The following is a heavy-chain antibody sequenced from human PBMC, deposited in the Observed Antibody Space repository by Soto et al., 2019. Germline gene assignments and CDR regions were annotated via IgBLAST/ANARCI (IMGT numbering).Heavy chain of an antibody. Sequence: GESLKISCKGSGYSFTSYWIGWVRQMPGKGLEWMGIIYPGDSDTRYSPSFQGQVTISADKSISTAYLQWSSLKASDTAMYYCARQGGRFGELLPRRLAPWGQGTLVTVSS. CDR3: ARQGGRFGELLPRRLAP. V-gene: IGHV5-51*01. CDR2: IYPGDSDT. J-gene: IGHJ5*02. D-gene: IGHD3-10*01. CDR1: GYSFTSYW.